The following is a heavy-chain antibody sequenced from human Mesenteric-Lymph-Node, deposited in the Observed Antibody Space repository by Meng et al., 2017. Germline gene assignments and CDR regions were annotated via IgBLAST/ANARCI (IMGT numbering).Heavy chain of an antibody. Sequence: SQTLSLTCAISGDSVSSHDAAWNWIRQSPSRGLEWLGRTYYRSKWFSNYADSVKSRMIIDQDTSKNQFSLQLNSVTPEDTAVYYCARGAEEGVSYYFDYWGQGTLVTVSS. CDR3: ARGAEEGVSYYFDY. CDR2: TYYRSKWFS. V-gene: IGHV6-1*01. J-gene: IGHJ4*02. D-gene: IGHD3-10*01. CDR1: GDSVSSHDAA.